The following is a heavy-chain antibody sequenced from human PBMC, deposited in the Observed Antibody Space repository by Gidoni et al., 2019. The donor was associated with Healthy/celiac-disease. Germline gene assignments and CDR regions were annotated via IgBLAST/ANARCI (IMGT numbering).Heavy chain of an antibody. Sequence: QVQLVQSGAEVKKPGSSVKVSCKASGGTFSSYAISWVRQAPGQGLEWMGGIIPIFGTANYAQKFQGRVTITADKSTSTAYMERSSRRSEDTAVYYWARGGRGATTRGDDWGQGTLVTVSS. CDR1: GGTFSSYA. J-gene: IGHJ4*02. CDR3: ARGGRGATTRGDD. D-gene: IGHD1-26*01. V-gene: IGHV1-69*06. CDR2: IIPIFGTA.